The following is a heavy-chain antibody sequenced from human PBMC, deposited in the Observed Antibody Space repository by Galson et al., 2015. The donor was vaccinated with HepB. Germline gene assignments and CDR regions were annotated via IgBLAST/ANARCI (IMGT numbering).Heavy chain of an antibody. J-gene: IGHJ4*02. Sequence: SLRLSCAASGFAFSNYAVTWVRQAPGKGLEWVSSIRATVTSTNFADSVRGRFTASRDNSKNTVYLQMNSLRAEDTAIYYCSKGGYTSAYEYWGQGTLVTVSS. D-gene: IGHD6-19*01. CDR3: SKGGYTSAYEY. CDR2: IRATVTST. V-gene: IGHV3-23*01. CDR1: GFAFSNYA.